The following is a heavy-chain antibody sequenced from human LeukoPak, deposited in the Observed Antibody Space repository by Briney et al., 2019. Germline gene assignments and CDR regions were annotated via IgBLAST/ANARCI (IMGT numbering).Heavy chain of an antibody. CDR2: MSGNGINT. D-gene: IGHD3-22*01. V-gene: IGHV3-23*01. Sequence: PGGSLRLSCAASGFTFSNYAMSWVRQAPGQGLEWVSSMSGNGINTYYSDSVRGRFTISRDNSKNTLYVQMNSLRAEDTAVYYCAATMTTLHDTFDLWGQGTMVTVSS. CDR1: GFTFSNYA. J-gene: IGHJ3*01. CDR3: AATMTTLHDTFDL.